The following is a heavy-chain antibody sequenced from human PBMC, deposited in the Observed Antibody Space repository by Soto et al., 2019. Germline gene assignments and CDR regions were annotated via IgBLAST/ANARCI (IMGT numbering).Heavy chain of an antibody. CDR1: GFTFSSYA. V-gene: IGHV3-23*01. CDR2: ISGSGGST. Sequence: GGSLRLSCAASGFTFSSYAMSWVRQAPGKGLEWVSGISGSGGSTYYADSVKGGFTISRDNSKNTLYLQMNSLRAEDTAVYYCAKEGYCTNGVCYLARGVDYWGQGTLVTVSS. D-gene: IGHD2-8*01. CDR3: AKEGYCTNGVCYLARGVDY. J-gene: IGHJ4*02.